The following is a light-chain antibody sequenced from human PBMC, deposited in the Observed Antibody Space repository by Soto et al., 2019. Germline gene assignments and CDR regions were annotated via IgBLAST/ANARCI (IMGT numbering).Light chain of an antibody. CDR3: QQYNDWPPIT. J-gene: IGKJ5*01. V-gene: IGKV3-15*01. CDR1: QSVSSN. Sequence: EIELTQSPATLSASPVQGAAIXSLPSQSVSSNLAWYQQKPGQAPRLLIYDASTRATVIPARFSGSGSGTEFTLTISSLQSEDFAVYYCQQYNDWPPITFGQGTRLEIK. CDR2: DAS.